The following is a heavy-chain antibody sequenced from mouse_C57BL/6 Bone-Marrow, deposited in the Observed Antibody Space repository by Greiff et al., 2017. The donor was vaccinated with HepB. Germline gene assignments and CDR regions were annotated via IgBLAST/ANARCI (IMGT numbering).Heavy chain of an antibody. Sequence: EVQVVESGGGLVQPGGSLKLSCAASGFTFSDYYMYWVRQTPEKRLEWVAYISNGGGSTYYPDTVKGRFTISRDNAKNTLYLQMSRLKSEDTAMYYCARTPGDYGSSSAWFAYWGQGTLVTVSA. D-gene: IGHD1-1*01. CDR1: GFTFSDYY. J-gene: IGHJ3*01. CDR3: ARTPGDYGSSSAWFAY. V-gene: IGHV5-12*01. CDR2: ISNGGGST.